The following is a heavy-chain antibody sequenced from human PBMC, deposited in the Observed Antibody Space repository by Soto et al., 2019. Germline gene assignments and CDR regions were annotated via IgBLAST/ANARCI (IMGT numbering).Heavy chain of an antibody. CDR2: ISGSGVST. V-gene: IGHV3-23*01. J-gene: IGHJ6*02. CDR3: AKGRSYYYDGVDV. Sequence: GGSLRLSCAASGFTFSSYAMSWVRQAPGKGLEWVSAISGSGVSTYYADSVKGRFTISRDNSKSTLYLQMNSLRAEDTALYYCAKGRSYYYDGVDVWSQGTTVTVSS. CDR1: GFTFSSYA.